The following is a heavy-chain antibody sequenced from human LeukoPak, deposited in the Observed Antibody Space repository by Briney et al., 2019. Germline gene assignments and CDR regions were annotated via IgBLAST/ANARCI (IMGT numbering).Heavy chain of an antibody. CDR3: ARASSAARPGSSFDY. V-gene: IGHV1-2*02. J-gene: IGHJ4*02. CDR2: INRNSGGT. D-gene: IGHD6-6*01. Sequence: ASVKVSCKASGYTFTGYYMQWVRQAPGQGLEWMGWINRNSGGTNYAREFQGRVTMTRDTSISTAYMELSRLRSDDTAVYYCARASSAARPGSSFDYWGQGTLVTVSS. CDR1: GYTFTGYY.